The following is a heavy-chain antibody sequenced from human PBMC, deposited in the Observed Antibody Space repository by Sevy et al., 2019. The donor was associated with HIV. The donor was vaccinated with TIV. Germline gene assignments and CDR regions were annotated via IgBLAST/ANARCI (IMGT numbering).Heavy chain of an antibody. CDR3: ARAPDTVMEVDY. J-gene: IGHJ4*02. CDR1: GFTFSDYY. V-gene: IGHV3-11*06. D-gene: IGHD5-18*01. CDR2: ISTSTTYT. Sequence: GGSLRLSCAASGFTFSDYYMNWIRQAPGKGLEWISYISTSTTYTNYADSVKGRFTISRDNAKNSLYLQMNSLRAEDTAVYYCARAPDTVMEVDYWGQGTLVTVSS.